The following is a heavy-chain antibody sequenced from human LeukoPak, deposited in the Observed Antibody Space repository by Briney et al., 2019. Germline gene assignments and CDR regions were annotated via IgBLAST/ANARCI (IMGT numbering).Heavy chain of an antibody. J-gene: IGHJ3*02. Sequence: GGSLRLSCAASGYTFTSYYMHWVRQAPGQGLEWMGIINPSGGSTSYAQKFQGRVTMTRDTSTSTAYMELRSLRSDDTAVYYCAREWALGGLRLGAFDIWGQGTMVTVSS. CDR2: INPSGGST. CDR1: GYTFTSYY. V-gene: IGHV1-46*01. CDR3: AREWALGGLRLGAFDI. D-gene: IGHD5-12*01.